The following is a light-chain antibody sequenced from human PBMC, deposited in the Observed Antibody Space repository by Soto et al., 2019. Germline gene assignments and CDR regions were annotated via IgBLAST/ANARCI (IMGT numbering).Light chain of an antibody. CDR3: QQYNNWPPWT. CDR2: GAS. CDR1: QSVSSN. V-gene: IGKV3-15*01. Sequence: EIVMTQSPATLSVSPGERATLSCRASQSVSSNLAWYQQKPGQAPRLLIYGASTRATGIPARFSGSGSGTEFTLTLSSLKSEDFAVYYCQQYNNWPPWTFGQGTKVELK. J-gene: IGKJ1*01.